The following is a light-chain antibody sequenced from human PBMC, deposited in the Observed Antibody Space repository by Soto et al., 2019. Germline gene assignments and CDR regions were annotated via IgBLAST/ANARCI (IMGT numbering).Light chain of an antibody. CDR3: NSHTSSSTRPYV. Sequence: QSALTQPASVSGSPGQSITISCTGTSSDVGGYNYVSWYQQHPGKAPKLMIYEVSNRPSGVSTRFSGSKSGNTASLTIFGLQAEDEADYYCNSHTSSSTRPYVFGTGTKLTVL. CDR2: EVS. CDR1: SSDVGGYNY. J-gene: IGLJ1*01. V-gene: IGLV2-14*01.